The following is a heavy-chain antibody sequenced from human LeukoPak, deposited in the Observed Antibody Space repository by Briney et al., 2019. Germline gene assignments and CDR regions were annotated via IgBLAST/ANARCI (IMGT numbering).Heavy chain of an antibody. J-gene: IGHJ4*02. CDR2: IHHGGST. D-gene: IGHD1-26*01. V-gene: IGHV4-31*03. Sequence: SETLSLTCTVSGGSISSGGYYWSWIRQHPRKGPEWIGYIHHGGSTYYNPSLKSRVSISVDTSMNQFSLNLTSVTAADTAIYFCARVVGDYFDYWGQGTLVTVSS. CDR3: ARVVGDYFDY. CDR1: GGSISSGGYY.